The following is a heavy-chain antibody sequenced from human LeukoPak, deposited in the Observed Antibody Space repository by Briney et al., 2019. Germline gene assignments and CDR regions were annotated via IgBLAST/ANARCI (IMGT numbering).Heavy chain of an antibody. D-gene: IGHD3-3*01. Sequence: GASVKVSCKASGYTFTGHYIHWVRQAPGQGLGWMGWINPNSGGTNYAQKFQGRVTMTRDTSISTAYMELSRLRSDGTAVYYCARDSYDFWDGSYYFDYWGQGTLVAVSS. V-gene: IGHV1-2*02. CDR1: GYTFTGHY. J-gene: IGHJ4*02. CDR3: ARDSYDFWDGSYYFDY. CDR2: INPNSGGT.